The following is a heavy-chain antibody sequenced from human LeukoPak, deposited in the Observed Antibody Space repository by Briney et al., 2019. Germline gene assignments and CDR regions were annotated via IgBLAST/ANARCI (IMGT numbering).Heavy chain of an antibody. D-gene: IGHD3-10*01. CDR2: MNPNSGNT. Sequence: ASVKVSCKASGYTFTSYDINWVRQATGQGLEWMGWMNPNSGNTGYAQKFQGRVTMTRNTSISSAYMELSSLRSEDTAVYYCASVKNGGDAFDIWGQGTMVTVSS. V-gene: IGHV1-8*01. CDR3: ASVKNGGDAFDI. CDR1: GYTFTSYD. J-gene: IGHJ3*02.